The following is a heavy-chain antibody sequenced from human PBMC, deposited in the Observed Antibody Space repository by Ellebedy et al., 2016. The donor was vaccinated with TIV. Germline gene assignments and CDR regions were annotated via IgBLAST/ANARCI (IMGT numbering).Heavy chain of an antibody. CDR3: ASAPYGFFDY. CDR1: GFTFSSYW. V-gene: IGHV3-7*01. D-gene: IGHD4-17*01. Sequence: GESLKISCAASGFTFSSYWMSWVRQAPGKGLEWVANIKQDGSEKYYVDSVKGRFTISRDNAKNSLYLQMNSLRAEDTAVYYCASAPYGFFDYWGQGTLVTVSS. CDR2: IKQDGSEK. J-gene: IGHJ4*02.